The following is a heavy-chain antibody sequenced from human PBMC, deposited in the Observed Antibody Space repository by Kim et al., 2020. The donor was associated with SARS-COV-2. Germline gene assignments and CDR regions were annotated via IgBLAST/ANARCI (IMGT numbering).Heavy chain of an antibody. J-gene: IGHJ4*02. D-gene: IGHD1-7*01. V-gene: IGHV1-69*01. CDR3: AREAITGTTYYFDY. Sequence: RKLQGRATVTASEPTSTAYMELSSLRSEDTAVYYCAREAITGTTYYFDYWGQGTLVTVSS.